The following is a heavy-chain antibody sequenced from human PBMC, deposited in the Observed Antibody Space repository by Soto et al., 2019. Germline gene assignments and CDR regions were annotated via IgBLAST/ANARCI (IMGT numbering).Heavy chain of an antibody. J-gene: IGHJ4*02. V-gene: IGHV3-74*01. Sequence: GSLRLSCAASGFTFSTYWMHWVRQAPGKGRVWVSRINSDGSRSDYADSVEGRFTISRDNAKNTLYLQMDSLRTEDTAVYYCVRGAPFDSWGRGTLVTVSS. CDR3: VRGAPFDS. CDR2: INSDGSRS. CDR1: GFTFSTYW.